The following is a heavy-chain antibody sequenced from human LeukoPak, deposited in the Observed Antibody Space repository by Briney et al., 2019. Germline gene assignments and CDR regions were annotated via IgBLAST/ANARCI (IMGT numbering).Heavy chain of an antibody. V-gene: IGHV3-30*18. CDR3: AKERDSSGWRSYYYYYGMDV. Sequence: GGSLRLSCAASGFTFSGYGMHWVRQAPGKGLEWVAVISYDGSNKYYANSVKGRFTISRDNSKNTLYLQMNSLRAEDTAVYYCAKERDSSGWRSYYYYYGMDVWGQGTTVTVSS. D-gene: IGHD6-19*01. J-gene: IGHJ6*02. CDR2: ISYDGSNK. CDR1: GFTFSGYG.